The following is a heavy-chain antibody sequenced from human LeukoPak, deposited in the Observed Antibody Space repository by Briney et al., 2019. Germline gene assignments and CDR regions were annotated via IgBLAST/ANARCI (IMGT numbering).Heavy chain of an antibody. D-gene: IGHD4-17*01. CDR1: GFTFSSYW. Sequence: GGSLRLSCAASGFTFSSYWMSWVRQAPGKGLEWVSSISSSSSYIYYADSVKGRFTISRDNAKNSLYLQMNSLRAEDTAVYYCARAGGYGDYAEYFQHWGQGTLVTVSS. CDR3: ARAGGYGDYAEYFQH. J-gene: IGHJ1*01. CDR2: ISSSSSYI. V-gene: IGHV3-21*01.